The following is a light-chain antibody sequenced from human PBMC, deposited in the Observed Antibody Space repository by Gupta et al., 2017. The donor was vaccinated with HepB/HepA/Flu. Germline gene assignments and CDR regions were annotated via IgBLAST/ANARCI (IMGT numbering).Light chain of an antibody. J-gene: IGKJ1*01. CDR3: QQYKNWPQT. V-gene: IGKV3-15*01. CDR1: QSVSSN. CDR2: GAS. Sequence: EIVMTQSPATLSVSPGERATLSCRASQSVSSNLAWYQQKPGQAPRLLIYGASTRATGIPARFSGSGSGTEFTLTISSLQSEDFAVYYCQQYKNWPQTFGQGTKEEIK.